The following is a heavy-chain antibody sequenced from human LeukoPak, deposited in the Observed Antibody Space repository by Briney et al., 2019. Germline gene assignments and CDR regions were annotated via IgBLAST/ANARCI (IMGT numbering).Heavy chain of an antibody. CDR3: ARQYYYGSGSYPVDY. CDR2: INHSGST. D-gene: IGHD3-10*01. CDR1: GGSFSGYY. V-gene: IGHV4-34*01. J-gene: IGHJ4*02. Sequence: PSETLSLTCAVYGGSFSGYYWSWIRQPPGKGLEWIGEINHSGSTNYNPSLKSRVTISVDTSKNQFSLKLSSVTAADTAVYYCARQYYYGSGSYPVDYWGQGTLVTVSS.